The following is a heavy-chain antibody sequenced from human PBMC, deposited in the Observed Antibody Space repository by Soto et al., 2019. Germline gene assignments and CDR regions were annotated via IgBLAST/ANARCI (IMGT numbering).Heavy chain of an antibody. D-gene: IGHD3-16*01. J-gene: IGHJ4*02. CDR1: GGSISSYY. CDR2: IYYSGST. CDR3: ARRYGGNFDY. Sequence: QVQLQESGPGLVKPSETLSLTCTVSGGSISSYYWSWIRQPPGKGLEWIGYIYYSGSTNYNPSLXSGGXIXLDTSKNQFSLKLSSVTAADTAVYSCARRYGGNFDYWGQGTLVTVSS. V-gene: IGHV4-59*01.